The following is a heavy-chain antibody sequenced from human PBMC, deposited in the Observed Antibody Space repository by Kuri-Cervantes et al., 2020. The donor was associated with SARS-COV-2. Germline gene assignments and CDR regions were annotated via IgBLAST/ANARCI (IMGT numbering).Heavy chain of an antibody. D-gene: IGHD7-27*01. CDR3: ARDLRLGKSLDY. J-gene: IGHJ4*02. CDR1: GLTFSNYW. CDR2: IKKDGSEG. V-gene: IGHV3-7*01. Sequence: GGSLRLSCAASGLTFSNYWMRWVRQAPGKGPEWVASIKKDGSEGYYVDSVKGRFTISRDDAKNSLYLQMNSLRDEDTAVYYCARDLRLGKSLDYWGQGTLVTVSS.